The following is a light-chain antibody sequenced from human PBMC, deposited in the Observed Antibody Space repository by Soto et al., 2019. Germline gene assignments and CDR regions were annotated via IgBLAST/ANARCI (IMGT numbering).Light chain of an antibody. CDR2: GAS. V-gene: IGKV3-20*01. CDR3: QQYGSSPLT. CDR1: QSVSSSY. J-gene: IGKJ4*01. Sequence: EIVLTQSPGTLSLSPGERATLSCRASQSVSSSYLAWYQQKPGQAPRLLIYGASSRATGIPDRFSGSGSETDFTLTISRLEPEDFAVYYCQQYGSSPLTFGGGTRWIS.